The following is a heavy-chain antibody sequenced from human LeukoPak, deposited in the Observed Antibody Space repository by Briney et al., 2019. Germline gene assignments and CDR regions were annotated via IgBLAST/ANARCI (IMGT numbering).Heavy chain of an antibody. Sequence: SETLSLTCTVSGASITNYYWSWIRQSPGKGLEWIGFIYYTGTTSYNPSLTSRVTISMDTSTPHFSLNLTSLTAADTAVYFCARSIGASGWHNFQYWGQGTLVTVSS. D-gene: IGHD6-19*01. V-gene: IGHV4-59*01. CDR3: ARSIGASGWHNFQY. CDR1: GASITNYY. J-gene: IGHJ4*02. CDR2: IYYTGTT.